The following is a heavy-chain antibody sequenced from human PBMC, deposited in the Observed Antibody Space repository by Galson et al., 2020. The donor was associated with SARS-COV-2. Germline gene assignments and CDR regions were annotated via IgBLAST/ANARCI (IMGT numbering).Heavy chain of an antibody. D-gene: IGHD2-2*01. CDR1: GGSFSTYY. Sequence: PSETLSLTCAVFGGSFSTYYWSWIRQSPEKGLEWIGEINHSGTTNYNPSLQSRVVMSVRTSNSQFSLRLSSVTAADAAVYYCVRVDYCSRATCSWQLSRHETYAMDLWGRGTAVTVSS. CDR2: INHSGTT. J-gene: IGHJ6*02. V-gene: IGHV4-34*01. CDR3: VRVDYCSRATCSWQLSRHETYAMDL.